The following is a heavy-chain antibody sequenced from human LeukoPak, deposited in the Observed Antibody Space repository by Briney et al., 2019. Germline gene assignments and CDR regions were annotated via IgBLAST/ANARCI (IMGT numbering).Heavy chain of an antibody. D-gene: IGHD1-26*01. J-gene: IGHJ3*02. Sequence: PSETLSLTCTVSGGSISSYYWSWIRQPPGKGLEWIGEINHSGSTNYNPSLKSRVTISVDTSKNQFSLKLSSVTAADTAVYYCARESPFIVGATRSAFDIWGQGTMVTVSS. V-gene: IGHV4-34*01. CDR3: ARESPFIVGATRSAFDI. CDR1: GGSISSYY. CDR2: INHSGST.